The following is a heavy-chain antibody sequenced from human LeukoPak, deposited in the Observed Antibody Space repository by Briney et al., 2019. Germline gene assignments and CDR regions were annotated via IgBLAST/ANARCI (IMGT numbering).Heavy chain of an antibody. CDR3: AKRFMVVVTQDDYVDY. J-gene: IGHJ4*02. V-gene: IGHV3-23*01. D-gene: IGHD3-22*01. Sequence: GGSLRLSCAASGFTFSSYAMSWVRQAPGKGLEWVSFISGSGGSTYYADSVKGRFTISRDNSKNTLYLQMNSLRAEDTAVYYCAKRFMVVVTQDDYVDYLGQGTLVTVSS. CDR1: GFTFSSYA. CDR2: ISGSGGST.